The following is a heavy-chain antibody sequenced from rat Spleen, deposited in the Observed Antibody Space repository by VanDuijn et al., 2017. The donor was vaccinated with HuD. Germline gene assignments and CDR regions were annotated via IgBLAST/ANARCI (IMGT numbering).Heavy chain of an antibody. Sequence: QVQLQESGPGLVQPSQTLSLTCTVSGFSLTYYHLHWVRQPPGKGLEWMGMMWNEGDTSYDSALKSRLSINRDTAKGQVFLKMSSLLTEDTATYYCVRDGGFDYWGQGVMVTVSS. V-gene: IGHV2-32*01. CDR3: VRDGGFDY. CDR2: MWNEGDT. J-gene: IGHJ2*01. CDR1: GFSLTYYH.